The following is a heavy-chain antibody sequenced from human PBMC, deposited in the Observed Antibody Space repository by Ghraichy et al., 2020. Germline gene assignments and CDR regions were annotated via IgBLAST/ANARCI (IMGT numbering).Heavy chain of an antibody. Sequence: LSLTCAASGFTFDDYTMHWVRQAPGKGLEWVSLISWDGGSTYYADSVKGRFTISRDNSKNSLYPQMNSLRTEDTALYYCAKDTYSSSYYGMDVWGQGTTVTVSS. J-gene: IGHJ6*02. V-gene: IGHV3-43*01. CDR2: ISWDGGST. D-gene: IGHD6-13*01. CDR3: AKDTYSSSYYGMDV. CDR1: GFTFDDYT.